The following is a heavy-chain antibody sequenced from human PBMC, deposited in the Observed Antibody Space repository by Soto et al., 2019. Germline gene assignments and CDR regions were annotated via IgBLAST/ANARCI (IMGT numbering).Heavy chain of an antibody. J-gene: IGHJ6*02. D-gene: IGHD3-3*01. Sequence: ASVKVSCKASGYTFTGYYMHWWRQAPGQGLEWMGWINPNSGGTNYAQKFQGRVTMTRDTSISTAYMELSRLRSDDTAVYYCARGRRFLEWLTYYYYYGMDVWGQGTTVTVSS. CDR3: ARGRRFLEWLTYYYYYGMDV. CDR2: INPNSGGT. CDR1: GYTFTGYY. V-gene: IGHV1-2*02.